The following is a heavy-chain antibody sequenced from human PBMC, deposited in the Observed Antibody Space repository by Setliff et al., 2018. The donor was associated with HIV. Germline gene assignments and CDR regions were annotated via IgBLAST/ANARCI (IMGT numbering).Heavy chain of an antibody. CDR1: GYSISRGYY. D-gene: IGHD3-22*01. CDR3: ARMRGQRITMIVVVIRSGYFDY. V-gene: IGHV4-34*01. CDR2: INHSGST. J-gene: IGHJ4*02. Sequence: ASETLSLTCAVSGYSISRGYYWSWIRQPPGKGLEWSGEINHSGSTNYNPSLKSRVTISVDTSKNQFSLKLSSVTAADTAVYYCARMRGQRITMIVVVIRSGYFDYWGQGTLVTVSS.